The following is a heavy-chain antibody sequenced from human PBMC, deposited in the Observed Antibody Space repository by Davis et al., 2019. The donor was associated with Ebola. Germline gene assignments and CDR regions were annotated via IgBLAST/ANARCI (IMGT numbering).Heavy chain of an antibody. CDR2: INGASNNI. J-gene: IGHJ4*02. CDR1: GFTFNRYA. V-gene: IGHV3-48*02. CDR3: ARDTDWAFDY. Sequence: GESLKISCAASGFTFNRYAMAWVRQAPGKGLDWVAVINGASNNIHYAESMKGRFTISRDNAKNSLYLQMNSLRDDDTAVYYCARDTDWAFDYWGQGTLVTVSS. D-gene: IGHD3-9*01.